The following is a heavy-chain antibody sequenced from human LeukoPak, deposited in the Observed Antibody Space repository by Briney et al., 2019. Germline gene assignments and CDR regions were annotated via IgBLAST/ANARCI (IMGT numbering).Heavy chain of an antibody. CDR1: GGSISSGGYY. V-gene: IGHV4-31*03. Sequence: SQTLSLTCTVSGGSISSGGYYWSWIRQHPGKGLEWIGHIYYSGSTYYNPSLKSRVTISEDTSKNQFALKLSSVTAADTAVYSCARDQYSGSLDYWGQGTLVTVSS. D-gene: IGHD1-26*01. CDR2: IYYSGST. J-gene: IGHJ4*02. CDR3: ARDQYSGSLDY.